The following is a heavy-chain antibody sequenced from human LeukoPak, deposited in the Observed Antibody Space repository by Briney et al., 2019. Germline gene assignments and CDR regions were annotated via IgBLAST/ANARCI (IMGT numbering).Heavy chain of an antibody. D-gene: IGHD2-15*01. J-gene: IGHJ4*02. V-gene: IGHV3-53*04. Sequence: GGSLRLPCAASGFTVLRNYMSWLRQAPGKELAWVSVIYSGGSTYYADSVKGRFTISRHNSKNTLYLQMNSLRAEDTAVYYCARGDPVAFSFDYWGQGTLVIVSS. CDR2: IYSGGST. CDR1: GFTVLRNY. CDR3: ARGDPVAFSFDY.